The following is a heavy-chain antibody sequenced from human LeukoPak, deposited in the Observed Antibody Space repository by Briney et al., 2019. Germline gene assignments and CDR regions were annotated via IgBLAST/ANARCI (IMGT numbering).Heavy chain of an antibody. D-gene: IGHD3-22*01. V-gene: IGHV4-39*07. J-gene: IGHJ4*02. CDR3: ARESTDDSSGYYPCFDY. CDR2: IYYSGST. Sequence: SEALSLTCTVSGGSISSSSYYWGWIRQPPGKGLEWIGSIYYSGSTYYNPSLKSRVTISVDTSKNQFSLKLSSVTAADTAVYYCARESTDDSSGYYPCFDYWGQGTLVTVSS. CDR1: GGSISSSSYY.